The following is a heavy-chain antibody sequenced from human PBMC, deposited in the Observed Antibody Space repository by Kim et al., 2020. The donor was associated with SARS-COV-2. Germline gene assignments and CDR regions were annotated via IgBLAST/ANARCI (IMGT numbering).Heavy chain of an antibody. CDR2: ISYDGSNK. D-gene: IGHD2-2*01. CDR1: GFTFSSYA. V-gene: IGHV3-30-3*01. CDR3: ARENLTDCSSTSCYSTFFDY. J-gene: IGHJ4*02. Sequence: GGSLRLSCAASGFTFSSYAMHWVRQAPGKGLEWVAVISYDGSNKYYADSVKGRFTISRDNSKNTLYLQMNSLRAEDTAVYYCARENLTDCSSTSCYSTFFDYWGQGTLVTVSS.